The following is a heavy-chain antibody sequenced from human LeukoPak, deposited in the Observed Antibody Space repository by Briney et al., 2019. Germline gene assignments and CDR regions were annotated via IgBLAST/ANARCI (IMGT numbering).Heavy chain of an antibody. J-gene: IGHJ4*02. CDR2: IFFSGST. CDR3: ARSTAYYPVYYFDY. D-gene: IGHD3-22*01. CDR1: GGSISSSSYS. V-gene: IGHV4-31*03. Sequence: PSETLSLTCTVSGGSISSSSYSWTWIRQHPGEGLEWIGHIFFSGSTYYNPSLKSRVAISVDTSKNQFSLQLSSVTAADTAVYYCARSTAYYPVYYFDYWGQGTLVTVSS.